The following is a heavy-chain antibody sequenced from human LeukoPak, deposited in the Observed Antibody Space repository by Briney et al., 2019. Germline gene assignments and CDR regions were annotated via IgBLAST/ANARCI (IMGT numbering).Heavy chain of an antibody. V-gene: IGHV4-38-2*01. CDR1: GYSISSGYY. CDR3: ARAAIVVVPAAIRLYYNYYMDV. D-gene: IGHD2-2*01. CDR2: IYHSGST. Sequence: PSETLSLTCAVSGYSISSGYYWGWIRQPPGKGLERIGSIYHSGSTNYNPSLKSRVTISVDTSKNQFSLKLSSVTAADTAVYYCARAAIVVVPAAIRLYYNYYMDVWGKGTTVTVSS. J-gene: IGHJ6*03.